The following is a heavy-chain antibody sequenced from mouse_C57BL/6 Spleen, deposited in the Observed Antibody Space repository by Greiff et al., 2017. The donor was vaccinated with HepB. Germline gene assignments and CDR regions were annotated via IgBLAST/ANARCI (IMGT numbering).Heavy chain of an antibody. CDR3: ARGEDYPFAY. Sequence: QVQLKESGAELVRPGTSVKVSCKASGYAFTNYLIEWVKQRPGQGLEWIGVINPGSGGTNYNEKFKGKATLTADKSSSTAYMQLSSLTSEDSAVYFCARGEDYPFAYWGQGTLVTVSA. V-gene: IGHV1-54*01. CDR2: INPGSGGT. D-gene: IGHD2-4*01. J-gene: IGHJ3*01. CDR1: GYAFTNYL.